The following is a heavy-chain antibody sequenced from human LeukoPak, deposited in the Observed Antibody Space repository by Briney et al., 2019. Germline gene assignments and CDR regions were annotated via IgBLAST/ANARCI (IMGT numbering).Heavy chain of an antibody. Sequence: GGSLRLSCAASGFTVSSNYMSWVRQAPGKGLEWVSVIYSGGTIYHADSVRGRFTTSRDNAKNSLFLQMTSLRDEDTAVYYCARERRYCSGNTCYENWFDPWGQGTLVTVSS. CDR1: GFTVSSNY. CDR3: ARERRYCSGNTCYENWFDP. J-gene: IGHJ5*02. D-gene: IGHD2-15*01. CDR2: IYSGGTI. V-gene: IGHV3-66*01.